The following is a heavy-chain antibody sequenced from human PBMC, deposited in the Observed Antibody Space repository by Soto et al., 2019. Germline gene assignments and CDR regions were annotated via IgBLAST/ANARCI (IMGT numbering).Heavy chain of an antibody. CDR1: GGSISSGGDY. CDR2: IYYSGST. J-gene: IGHJ5*02. D-gene: IGHD3-9*01. V-gene: IGHV4-31*03. Sequence: QVQLQESGPGLVKPSQTLSLTCTVSGGSISSGGDYWSWIRQHPGKGLEWIGYIYYSGSTYYNPSLKSRNTISVDTTKNQISLQLIYVTAADTAVYYFARGPHDDILSGCVLRWFDPWGQGTLVTVSS. CDR3: ARGPHDDILSGCVLRWFDP.